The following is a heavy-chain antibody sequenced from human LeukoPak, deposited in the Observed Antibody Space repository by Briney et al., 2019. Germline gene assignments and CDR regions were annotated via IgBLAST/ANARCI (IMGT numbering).Heavy chain of an antibody. CDR1: GFTFSDYY. D-gene: IGHD1-26*01. Sequence: GGTLRLSCAASGFTFSDYYMSWIRQAPGKGLEWVSYISSSGSTIYYADSVKGRFTISRDNAKNSLYLQMNSLRAEDTAVYYCASRPGIVGATTDYWGQGTLVTVSS. CDR3: ASRPGIVGATTDY. CDR2: ISSSGSTI. J-gene: IGHJ4*02. V-gene: IGHV3-11*04.